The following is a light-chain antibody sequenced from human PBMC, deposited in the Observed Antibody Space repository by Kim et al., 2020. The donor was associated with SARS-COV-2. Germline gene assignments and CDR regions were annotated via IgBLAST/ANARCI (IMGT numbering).Light chain of an antibody. Sequence: SSSLPPPPSVSVAPGKTARFTCGGDKIGSKGVHWYQQKPGQAPVLVIYYDSDRPSGIPERFSGSNSGNTATLTISRVEAGDEADYYCQVWDRSSDHRVFG. CDR3: QVWDRSSDHRV. CDR2: YDS. CDR1: KIGSKG. V-gene: IGLV3-21*04. J-gene: IGLJ2*01.